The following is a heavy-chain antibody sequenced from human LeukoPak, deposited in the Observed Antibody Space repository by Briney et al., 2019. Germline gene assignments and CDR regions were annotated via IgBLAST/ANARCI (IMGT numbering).Heavy chain of an antibody. CDR2: ISWNSGSI. CDR1: GFTIDDYA. Sequence: GRSLRLSCAASGFTIDDYAMHWVRQAPGKGLEWVSGISWNSGSIGYADSVKGRFTISRDNAKNSLYLQMNSLRAEDTALYYCAGGHDFWSPFDYWGQGTLVTVSS. V-gene: IGHV3-9*01. CDR3: AGGHDFWSPFDY. J-gene: IGHJ4*02. D-gene: IGHD3-3*01.